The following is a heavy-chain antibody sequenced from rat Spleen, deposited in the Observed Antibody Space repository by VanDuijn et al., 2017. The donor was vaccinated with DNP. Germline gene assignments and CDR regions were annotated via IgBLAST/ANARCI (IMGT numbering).Heavy chain of an antibody. V-gene: IGHV5-7*01. CDR3: TTVYYGYPFTY. Sequence: EVQLVESGGGLVQPGRSLKLSCTDSGFTFSDYNMAWVRQAPKKGLEWVATISYDGTSTYYRDSVKGRFTISRDNAKSTLYLQMDSLRSEETATYYCTTVYYGYPFTYWGQGTLVTVSS. CDR1: GFTFSDYN. CDR2: ISYDGTST. J-gene: IGHJ3*01. D-gene: IGHD1-6*01.